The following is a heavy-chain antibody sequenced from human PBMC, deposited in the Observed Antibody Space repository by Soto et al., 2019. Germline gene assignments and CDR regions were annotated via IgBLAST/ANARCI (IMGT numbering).Heavy chain of an antibody. J-gene: IGHJ5*02. CDR2: IYYSGST. CDR1: GGSISSGGYY. V-gene: IGHV4-31*03. Sequence: SETLSLTCTVSGGSISSGGYYWSWIRQHPGKGLEWIGYIYYSGSTYYNPSLKSRVTISVDTSKNQFSLKLSPVTAADTAVYYCARVLDIGVNWFDPWGQGTLVTVSS. CDR3: ARVLDIGVNWFDP. D-gene: IGHD2-2*03.